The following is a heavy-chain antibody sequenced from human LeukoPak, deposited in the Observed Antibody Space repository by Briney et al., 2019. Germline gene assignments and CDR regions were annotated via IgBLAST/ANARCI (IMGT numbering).Heavy chain of an antibody. J-gene: IGHJ6*02. CDR1: GGTFSSYA. D-gene: IGHD2-21*02. Sequence: SVKVSCKASGGTFSSYAISWVRQAPGQGLEWMGGIIPIFGTANYAQKFQGRVTITADESTSTAYMELSSLRSEDTAVYYCARAEPSPYCGGYCYFFYYGMDVWGQGTTVTVSS. V-gene: IGHV1-69*13. CDR3: ARAEPSPYCGGYCYFFYYGMDV. CDR2: IIPIFGTA.